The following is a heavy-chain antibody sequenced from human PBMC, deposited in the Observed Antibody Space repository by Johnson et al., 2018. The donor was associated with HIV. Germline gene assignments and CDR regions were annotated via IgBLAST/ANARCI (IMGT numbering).Heavy chain of an antibody. J-gene: IGHJ3*02. CDR3: ARAPSPGPGGAFDI. V-gene: IGHV3-66*03. CDR1: GFTVSSNY. Sequence: VQLVESGGGLIQPGGSLRLSCAASGFTVSSNYMSWVRQAPGKGLEWVSVISGSGGSTYYTESVKGRFTISRDNSENTLYLQMNSLRAEDTAVYYCARAPSPGPGGAFDIWGQGTMVTVSS. CDR2: ISGSGGST.